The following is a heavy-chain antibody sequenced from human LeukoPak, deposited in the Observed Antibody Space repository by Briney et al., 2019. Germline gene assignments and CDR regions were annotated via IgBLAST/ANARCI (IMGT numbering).Heavy chain of an antibody. CDR2: IDPNSAGTNT. CDR3: ARQHWPDKFVDF. Sequence: ASVRVSCKGSGNTFSGSYVHWVRQAPDQGLEWMGWIDPNSAGTNTNYAQKFQDRVTFTRDASVSAAYMELSRLTTDDPAVYYCARQHWPDKFVDFWGQGTLVTVSS. J-gene: IGHJ4*02. CDR1: GNTFSGSY. V-gene: IGHV1-2*02. D-gene: IGHD1-1*01.